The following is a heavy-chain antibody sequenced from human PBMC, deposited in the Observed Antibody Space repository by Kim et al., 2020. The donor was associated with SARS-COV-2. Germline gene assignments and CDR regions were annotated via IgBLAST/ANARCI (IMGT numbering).Heavy chain of an antibody. J-gene: IGHJ4*02. D-gene: IGHD2-2*01. CDR1: GGSISGYF. V-gene: IGHV4-59*01. CDR3: ARDRIGHCSSISCSPYFDY. CDR2: INYSGST. Sequence: SETLSLTCTVSGGSISGYFWSWIRQPPGKGLEWIGYINYSGSTNYNPSLKSRVTISVDTSKNQFSLKLSSVTAADTAVYYCARDRIGHCSSISCSPYFDYWGQGTLVAVSS.